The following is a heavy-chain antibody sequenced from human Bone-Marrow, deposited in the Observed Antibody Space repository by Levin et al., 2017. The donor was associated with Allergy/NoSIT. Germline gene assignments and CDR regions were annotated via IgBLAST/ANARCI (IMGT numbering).Heavy chain of an antibody. CDR1: GFSFDDYA. J-gene: IGHJ3*01. V-gene: IGHV3-9*01. Sequence: SLKISCAASGFSFDDYAMHWVRQAPGKGLEWVSGISWDSRKIDYADSVKGRFTISRDNAKNSLFLHMNSLRFEDTAFYYCAKIRGDEDAFDFWGQGTPVTVSS. CDR3: AKIRGDEDAFDF. CDR2: ISWDSRKI. D-gene: IGHD3-16*01.